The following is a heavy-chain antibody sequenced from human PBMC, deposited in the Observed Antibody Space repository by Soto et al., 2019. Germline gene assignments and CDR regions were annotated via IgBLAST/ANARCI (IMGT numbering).Heavy chain of an antibody. V-gene: IGHV5-51*01. CDR1: GYSLTNYS. Sequence: PGQSLKISCNASGYSLTNYSIPLFRQMPGKGLEWMGIIQPGESETRYSPSFQGQVTISDDKSITTAYLQWSSLKASDTAMYFCVIWHSHHIYVYWGQGTLVTLS. CDR2: IQPGESET. J-gene: IGHJ4*02. CDR3: VIWHSHHIYVY. D-gene: IGHD3-10*01.